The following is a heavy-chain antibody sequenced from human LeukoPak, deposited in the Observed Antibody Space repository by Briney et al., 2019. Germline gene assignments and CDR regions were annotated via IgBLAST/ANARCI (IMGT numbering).Heavy chain of an antibody. CDR3: AREYSSSRWGWFDP. CDR2: INHSGST. CDR1: GGSFSGYY. J-gene: IGHJ5*02. Sequence: SKTLSLTCAVYGGSFSGYYWSWLRQPPGKGLEWIGEINHSGSTNYNPSLKSRVTISVDTSKNQFSLKLSSVTAADTAVYYCAREYSSSRWGWFDPWGQGTLVTVSS. D-gene: IGHD6-6*01. V-gene: IGHV4-34*01.